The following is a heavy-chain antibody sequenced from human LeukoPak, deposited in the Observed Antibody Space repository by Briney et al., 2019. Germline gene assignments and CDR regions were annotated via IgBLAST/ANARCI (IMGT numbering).Heavy chain of an antibody. D-gene: IGHD1-1*01. CDR1: GFTFSNAW. CDR2: IKSKTDGGTT. CDR3: TTLQLRAICDY. Sequence: GGSLRLSCAASGFTFSNAWMSWVRQAPGKGLEWVGRIKSKTDGGTTDYAAPVKGRFTSSRDDSKNTLNLKMNSLKTEDTAVYYCTTLQLRAICDYWGQGTLVTVSS. J-gene: IGHJ4*02. V-gene: IGHV3-15*01.